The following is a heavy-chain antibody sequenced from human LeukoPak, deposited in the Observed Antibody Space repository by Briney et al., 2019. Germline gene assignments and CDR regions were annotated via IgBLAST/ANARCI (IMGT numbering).Heavy chain of an antibody. Sequence: PGGSLRLSCAASGFTFSAYVMSWVRQTPGKGLEWVSAISTSGDTTYYADSVKGRFSISRDNSKNTLYLQMNSLRAEDTAVYSCAKDQPSDYWGQGTLVTVSS. J-gene: IGHJ4*02. CDR2: ISTSGDTT. CDR1: GFTFSAYV. CDR3: AKDQPSDY. V-gene: IGHV3-23*01.